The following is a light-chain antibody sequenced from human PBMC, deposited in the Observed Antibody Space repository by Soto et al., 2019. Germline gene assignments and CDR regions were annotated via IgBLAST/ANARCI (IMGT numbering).Light chain of an antibody. CDR2: GAS. Sequence: IVMTQSPATLSVSPGERATLSCRASQSVSSNLAWYQQKPGQAPRLLIYGASTRATGIPARFSGSGSGTEFTLTISSLQSEDFAVYYCQQYNNWPWGTFGQGTRLEIK. J-gene: IGKJ5*01. CDR1: QSVSSN. CDR3: QQYNNWPWGT. V-gene: IGKV3-15*01.